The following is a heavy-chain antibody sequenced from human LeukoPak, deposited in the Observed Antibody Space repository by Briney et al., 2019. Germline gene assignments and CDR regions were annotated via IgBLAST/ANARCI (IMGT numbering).Heavy chain of an antibody. CDR3: AREQRYCGSTSCYSFFDY. CDR1: RFTLDDYG. J-gene: IGHJ4*02. CDR2: INWNGDST. V-gene: IGHV3-20*04. Sequence: GGSLPLSRVATRFTLDDYGRNGGRQAPGKGVGGGSGINWNGDSTGYGDSVKGRFTISRDNDRNSLYLQMNSLRAEDTAFYYCAREQRYCGSTSCYSFFDYWGQGTLVTVSS. D-gene: IGHD2-2*01.